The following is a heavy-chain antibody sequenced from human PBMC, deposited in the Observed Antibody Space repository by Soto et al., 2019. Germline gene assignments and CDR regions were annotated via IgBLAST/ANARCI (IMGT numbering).Heavy chain of an antibody. D-gene: IGHD5-18*01. CDR1: GFTFSSYW. J-gene: IGHJ4*02. CDR3: ARVRGYSYGYYFDY. CDR2: INSDGSST. V-gene: IGHV3-74*01. Sequence: GGSLRLSCAASGFTFSSYWMHWVRQAPGKGLVWVSRINSDGSSTSYADSVKGRFTISRDNAKNTLYLQMNSLRAEDTAVYYWARVRGYSYGYYFDYWGQGTLVTVSS.